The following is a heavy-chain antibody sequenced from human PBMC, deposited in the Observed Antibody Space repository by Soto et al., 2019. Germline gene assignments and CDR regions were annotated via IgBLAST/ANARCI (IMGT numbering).Heavy chain of an antibody. CDR2: ISYDGSNK. CDR1: GFTFSSYA. D-gene: IGHD3-10*01. Sequence: QVQLVESGGGVVQPGRSLRLSCAASGFTFSSYAMQWVRQAPGKGLEWVAVISYDGSNKYYADSVKGRFTISRDNSKSPLYVQMNSLRAEDTAVYYCARPDYGSGSYPDYWGQGTLVTVSS. V-gene: IGHV3-30-3*01. CDR3: ARPDYGSGSYPDY. J-gene: IGHJ4*02.